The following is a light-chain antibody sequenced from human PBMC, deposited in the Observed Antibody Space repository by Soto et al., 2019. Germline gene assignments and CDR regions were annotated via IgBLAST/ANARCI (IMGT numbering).Light chain of an antibody. CDR1: SSDIGSYNR. CDR2: EVN. CDR3: HAFTTSSTYV. J-gene: IGLJ1*01. V-gene: IGLV2-18*02. Sequence: QSVLTQPASVSGSPGQSITISCTGTSSDIGSYNRVSWYQQPPGTAPKLIIYEVNNRPSGVPDRFSGSKSGNTASLTISGLQAEDEADYYCHAFTTSSTYVFGPGTKLTVL.